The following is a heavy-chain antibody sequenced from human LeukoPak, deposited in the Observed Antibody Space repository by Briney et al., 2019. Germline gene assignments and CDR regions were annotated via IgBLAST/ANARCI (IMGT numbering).Heavy chain of an antibody. V-gene: IGHV3-30*04. CDR1: GFTFSSYV. D-gene: IGHD3-22*01. CDR3: ARATYYYDSSGYYSDWFDP. CDR2: ISYDGSNK. Sequence: PGGSLRLSCAASGFTFSSYVMHWVRQAPGKGLEWVAVISYDGSNKYYADSVRGRFTISRDNSKNTLYLQMNSLRAEDTAVYYCARATYYYDSSGYYSDWFDPWGQGTLVTVSS. J-gene: IGHJ5*02.